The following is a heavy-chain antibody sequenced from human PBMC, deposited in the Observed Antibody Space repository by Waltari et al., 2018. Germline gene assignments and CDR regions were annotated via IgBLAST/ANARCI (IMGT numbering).Heavy chain of an antibody. Sequence: QVQLQESGPGLVKPSETLSLTCTVSGGSISSYYWSWIRQPPGKGLEWIGYIYYSGGTNYNPSLKSGVTISVDTSKNQFSLKLSSVTAADTAVYYCARWRGYCSGGSCYPDYWGQGTLVTVSS. J-gene: IGHJ4*02. CDR3: ARWRGYCSGGSCYPDY. V-gene: IGHV4-59*01. CDR2: IYYSGGT. CDR1: GGSISSYY. D-gene: IGHD2-15*01.